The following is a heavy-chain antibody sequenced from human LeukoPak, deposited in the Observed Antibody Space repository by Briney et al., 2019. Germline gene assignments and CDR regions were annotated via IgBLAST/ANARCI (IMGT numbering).Heavy chain of an antibody. Sequence: SETLSLTCAVYGGSFSGYYWSWIRQPPGKGLEWIGEINHSGSTNYNPSLKSRVTISVDTSKNQFSLKLSSVTAADTAVYYCARTYYYDSSGYSDFDYCGQGTLVTVSS. CDR3: ARTYYYDSSGYSDFDY. CDR1: GGSFSGYY. J-gene: IGHJ4*02. V-gene: IGHV4-34*01. D-gene: IGHD3-22*01. CDR2: INHSGST.